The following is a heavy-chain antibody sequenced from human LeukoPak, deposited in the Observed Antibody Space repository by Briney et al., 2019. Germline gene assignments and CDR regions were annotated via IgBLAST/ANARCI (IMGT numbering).Heavy chain of an antibody. CDR1: GFTFDDYA. V-gene: IGHV3-9*01. D-gene: IGHD3-22*01. CDR2: IFSRSESI. J-gene: IGHJ4*02. CDR3: ARDFFHSSESRPFDY. Sequence: GRSLRLSCAASGFTFDDYAMHCPRPAPGKALEWVSGIFSRSESILYADSVKGRFTISRDNAKNLLYLQMDSLRVEDTAVYYCARDFFHSSESRPFDYWGQGTLVTVSS.